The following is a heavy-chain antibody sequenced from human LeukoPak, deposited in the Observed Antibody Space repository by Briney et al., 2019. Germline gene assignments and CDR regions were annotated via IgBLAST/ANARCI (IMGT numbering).Heavy chain of an antibody. V-gene: IGHV4-4*07. CDR2: IYTSGST. Sequence: PSETLSLTCTVSGGSISSYYWSWIRQPAGKGLEWIGRIYTSGSTNYNPSLKSRVTMSVDTSNNQFSLKLSSVTAADTAVYYCARDRYYYDSSGYYRLDYWGQGTLVTVSS. J-gene: IGHJ4*02. D-gene: IGHD3-22*01. CDR1: GGSISSYY. CDR3: ARDRYYYDSSGYYRLDY.